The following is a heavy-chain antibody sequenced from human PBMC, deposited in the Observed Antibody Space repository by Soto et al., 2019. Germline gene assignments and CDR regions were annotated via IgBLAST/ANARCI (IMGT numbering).Heavy chain of an antibody. CDR1: GFTFSSYA. D-gene: IGHD4-17*01. J-gene: IGHJ3*02. Sequence: QSGGSLRLSCAASGFTFSSYAMSWVRQAPGKGLEWVSVISGSGGSTYYADSVKGRFTISRDNSKNTLYLQMKSLRAEDTAVYYCAKDLGPHTVTLTFEIRGQGTMVTVSS. CDR2: ISGSGGST. CDR3: AKDLGPHTVTLTFEI. V-gene: IGHV3-23*01.